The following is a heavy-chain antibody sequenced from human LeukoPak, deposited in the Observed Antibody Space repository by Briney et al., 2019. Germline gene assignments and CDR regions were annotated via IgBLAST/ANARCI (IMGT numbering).Heavy chain of an antibody. Sequence: SETLSLTCTVSGGSISSGGYYWSWIRQHPGKGLEWIGYIYYSGSTYYNPSLKSRVTISVDTSKNQSSLKLSSVTAADTAVYYCARFLGYNDSSGYYWGPYYFDYWGQGALVTVSS. V-gene: IGHV4-31*03. J-gene: IGHJ4*02. CDR3: ARFLGYNDSSGYYWGPYYFDY. CDR2: IYYSGST. D-gene: IGHD3-22*01. CDR1: GGSISSGGYY.